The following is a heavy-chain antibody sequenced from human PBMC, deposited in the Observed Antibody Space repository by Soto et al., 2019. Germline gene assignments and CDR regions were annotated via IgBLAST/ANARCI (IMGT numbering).Heavy chain of an antibody. D-gene: IGHD4-17*01. CDR2: IYYSGST. V-gene: IGHV4-59*08. Sequence: SETLSLTCTVSGGSISSYYWSWIRQPPGKGLEWIGYIYYSGSTNYNPSLKSRVTISVDTSKNQFSLKLSSVTAADTAVYYCARHTWHDYGDPVEYYYYYYMDVWGKGTTVTVSS. CDR3: ARHTWHDYGDPVEYYYYYYMDV. J-gene: IGHJ6*03. CDR1: GGSISSYY.